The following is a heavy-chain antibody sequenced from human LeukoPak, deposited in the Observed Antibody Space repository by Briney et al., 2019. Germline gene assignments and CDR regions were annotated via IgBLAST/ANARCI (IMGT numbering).Heavy chain of an antibody. J-gene: IGHJ6*03. Sequence: SETLSLTCTVSGASITSDTYYWDWIRQPPGTGPEWIGSIYYSGSTYYNPSLKSRVTISVDTSKNQFSLKLSSVTAADTAVYYCARHGATDYYMDVWGKGTTVTISS. CDR3: ARHGATDYYMDV. D-gene: IGHD3-16*01. CDR2: IYYSGST. V-gene: IGHV4-39*01. CDR1: GASITSDTYY.